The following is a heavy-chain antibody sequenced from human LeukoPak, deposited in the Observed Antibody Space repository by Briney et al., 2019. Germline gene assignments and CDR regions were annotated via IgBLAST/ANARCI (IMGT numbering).Heavy chain of an antibody. CDR1: GGSISSYY. Sequence: SETLSLTCTVSGGSISSYYWSWIRQPPGKGLEWIGYIYYSGSTNYNPSLKSRVTISVDTSKNQFSLKLSSVTAADTAVYYCARGSPYSSSCYIDYWGQGTLVTVSS. CDR3: ARGSPYSSSCYIDY. CDR2: IYYSGST. D-gene: IGHD6-13*01. V-gene: IGHV4-59*08. J-gene: IGHJ4*02.